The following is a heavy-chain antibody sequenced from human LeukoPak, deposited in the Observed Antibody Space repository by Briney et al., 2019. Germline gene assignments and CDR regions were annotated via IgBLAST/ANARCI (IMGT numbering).Heavy chain of an antibody. CDR1: GFTFGDYA. V-gene: IGHV3-49*04. CDR2: IRSKAYGGTT. J-gene: IGHJ4*02. Sequence: GGSLRLSCTASGFTFGDYAMSWVRQAPGKGLEWVGFIRSKAYGGTTEYAASVKGRFTISRDDSKSIAYLQTNSLKTEDTAVYYCTRGYSYDPFDYWGQGTLVTVSS. CDR3: TRGYSYDPFDY. D-gene: IGHD5-18*01.